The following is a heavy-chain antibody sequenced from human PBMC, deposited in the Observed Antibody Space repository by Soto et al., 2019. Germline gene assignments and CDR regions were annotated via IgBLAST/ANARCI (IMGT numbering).Heavy chain of an antibody. CDR3: AIRDYSDGGGYASLFDY. CDR2: ISGSGGRI. J-gene: IGHJ4*02. Sequence: EVQLLESGGGLVQPGGSLRLSCAASGFTFSTYAMAWVRQAPGQGLEWVSGISGSGGRIYYADSVQGRFTISRDNSKNTLYVQMNSLRAEDTAVYYCAIRDYSDGGGYASLFDYWGQGTLVTVSS. D-gene: IGHD3-22*01. CDR1: GFTFSTYA. V-gene: IGHV3-23*01.